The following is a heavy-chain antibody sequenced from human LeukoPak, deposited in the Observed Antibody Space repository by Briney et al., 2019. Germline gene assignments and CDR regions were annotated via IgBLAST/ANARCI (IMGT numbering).Heavy chain of an antibody. J-gene: IGHJ4*02. CDR1: GDIFSMYG. V-gene: IGHV1-18*01. CDR2: ITAYNGNT. D-gene: IGHD1-26*01. CDR3: ASAVVGATMSFDY. Sequence: ASVMVSCKAYGDIFSMYGISWVRQAPGQGLEWMGRITAYNGNTNYAQKFQGRVTMTTDTSTSTAYMEVRSLTSDDTAVYYCASAVVGATMSFDYWGQGILVTVSS.